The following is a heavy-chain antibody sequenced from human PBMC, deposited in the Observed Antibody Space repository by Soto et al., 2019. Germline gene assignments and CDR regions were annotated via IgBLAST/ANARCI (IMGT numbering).Heavy chain of an antibody. CDR2: INHSGST. CDR3: ARGGKMTTVTTSAGSVAGRFSP. Sequence: PSETLSLTCAVYGGSFSGYYWSWIGQPPGKGLEWIGEINHSGSTNYNPSLKSRVTISVDTSKNQFSLKLSSVTAADTAVYYCARGGKMTTVTTSAGSVAGRFSPWGQGTLVTVSS. CDR1: GGSFSGYY. D-gene: IGHD4-17*01. V-gene: IGHV4-34*01. J-gene: IGHJ4*02.